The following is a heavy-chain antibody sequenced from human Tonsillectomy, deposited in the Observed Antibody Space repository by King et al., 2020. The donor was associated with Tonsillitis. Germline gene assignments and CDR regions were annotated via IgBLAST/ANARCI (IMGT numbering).Heavy chain of an antibody. V-gene: IGHV3-23*04. CDR2: ISGRGGTI. Sequence: VQLVESGGGLVQPGGSLRISCVASGLIFSSNAMSWVRQAPGKWLERFSVISGRGGTIYYAYYVKGLFTISRDNSKTTLFVQMNSLRAEDTAVYYCAKGGMTTVTTKAFDVWGQGTMVTVSS. CDR3: AKGGMTTVTTKAFDV. J-gene: IGHJ3*01. CDR1: GLIFSSNA. D-gene: IGHD4-17*01.